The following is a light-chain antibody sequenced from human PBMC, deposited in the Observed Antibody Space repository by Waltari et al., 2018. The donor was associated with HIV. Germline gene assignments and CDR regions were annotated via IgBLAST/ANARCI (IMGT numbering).Light chain of an antibody. CDR2: DAS. J-gene: IGKJ3*01. V-gene: IGKV3-15*01. CDR1: QSVRNR. Sequence: VMTQSPATLSVSPGQRATLSCGASQSVRNRLAWYQQRPGQSPRLLIYDASTRATGVPDRFSASGSGTEFTLTITSLQSEDFALYYCQAFGGTFGPGTRM. CDR3: QAFGGT.